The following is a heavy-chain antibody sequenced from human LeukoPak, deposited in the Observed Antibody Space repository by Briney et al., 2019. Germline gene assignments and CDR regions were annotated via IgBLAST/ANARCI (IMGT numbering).Heavy chain of an antibody. CDR2: ISSSSSYR. CDR1: GFTFSSYT. J-gene: IGHJ4*02. D-gene: IGHD1-26*01. CDR3: ARGYSIVGATLDY. Sequence: GGSLRLSCAASGFTFSSYTMNWVRQAPGKGLEWVSSISSSSSYRYYADSVKGRFTISRDNAKNSLYLQMNSLRAEDTAVYYCARGYSIVGATLDYWGQGTLVTVSS. V-gene: IGHV3-21*01.